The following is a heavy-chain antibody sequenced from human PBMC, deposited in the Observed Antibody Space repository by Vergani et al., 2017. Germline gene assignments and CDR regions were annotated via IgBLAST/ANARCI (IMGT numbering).Heavy chain of an antibody. J-gene: IGHJ2*01. CDR1: GGTFSSYA. V-gene: IGHV1-69*17. CDR3: ASPNGYGDYVGWYFDL. Sequence: QVQLVQSGAEVKKPGSSVKVSCKASGGTFSSYAISWVRQAPGQGLEWMGGIIPIFGIANYAQKFQGRVTITADKSTSTAYMELSSLRSEDTALYYCASPNGYGDYVGWYFDLWGRGTLVTVSS. CDR2: IIPIFGIA. D-gene: IGHD4-17*01.